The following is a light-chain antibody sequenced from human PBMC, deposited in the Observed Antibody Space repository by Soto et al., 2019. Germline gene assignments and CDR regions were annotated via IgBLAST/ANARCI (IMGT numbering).Light chain of an antibody. CDR3: CSYAGSYTYV. V-gene: IGLV2-11*01. J-gene: IGLJ1*01. CDR1: SSDVGGYNY. CDR2: DDS. Sequence: QSVLTQPRSVSGSPGQSVTISCTGTSSDVGGYNYVSWYQQHPGKAPKLKIYDDSKRPSGVPDRFSGSKSGNTASLTIFGLQAEDEADYYCCSYAGSYTYVFGTGTKVTVL.